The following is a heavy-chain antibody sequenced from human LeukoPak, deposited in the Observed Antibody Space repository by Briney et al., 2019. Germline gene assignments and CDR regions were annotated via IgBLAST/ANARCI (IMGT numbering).Heavy chain of an antibody. CDR3: AREQISMIRGFDN. J-gene: IGHJ4*02. Sequence: SETLSLTCTVSGGSISSYYWSWIRQPPGKGLELIGYIYYSGDTNYNPSLKSRVTISIDTSKKQFSLKLTSVTAADTAVYYCAREQISMIRGFDNWGQGTLVTVSS. V-gene: IGHV4-59*01. D-gene: IGHD3-10*01. CDR1: GGSISSYY. CDR2: IYYSGDT.